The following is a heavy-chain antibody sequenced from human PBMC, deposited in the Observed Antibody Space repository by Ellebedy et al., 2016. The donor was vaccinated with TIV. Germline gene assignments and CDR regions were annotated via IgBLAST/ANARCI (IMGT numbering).Heavy chain of an antibody. V-gene: IGHV3-23*01. CDR2: ISPSGGTA. CDR3: VKSKGGYSRFDY. CDR1: GFTFTSYA. D-gene: IGHD5-12*01. J-gene: IGHJ4*02. Sequence: PGGSLRLSCAASGFTFTSYALARVRQAPGKGLEWVSGISPSGGTAYYADSVKGRFTISRDNLKSTLYLQMNGLRTGDTAVYFCVKSKGGYSRFDYWGPGTLVTVS.